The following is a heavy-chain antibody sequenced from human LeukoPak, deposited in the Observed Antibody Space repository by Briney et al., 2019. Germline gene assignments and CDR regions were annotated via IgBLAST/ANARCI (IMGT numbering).Heavy chain of an antibody. Sequence: KPGGSLRLSCVASGFTFSSYSMNWVRQAPGKGLEWVSSISSSSSYIYYADSVKGRFTISRDNARNSLYLQMNSLRAEDTAVYYCARDGLAAATLHWCFDLWGRGTLVTVSS. V-gene: IGHV3-21*01. D-gene: IGHD2-15*01. CDR1: GFTFSSYS. J-gene: IGHJ2*01. CDR3: ARDGLAAATLHWCFDL. CDR2: ISSSSSYI.